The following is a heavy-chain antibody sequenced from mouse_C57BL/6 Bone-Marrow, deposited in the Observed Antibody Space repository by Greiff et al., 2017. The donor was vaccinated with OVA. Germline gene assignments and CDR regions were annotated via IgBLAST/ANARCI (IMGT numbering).Heavy chain of an antibody. Sequence: VQLQQSGAELVRPGASVTLSCTAPGFNIKDDYMHWVKQRPEQGLEWIGWIDPENGDTEYASKFQGKANISAYTSSNTADRQLSSLTSEDTALNDCTSYGNSDYWGQGATHTVSS. CDR3: TSYGNSDY. CDR1: GFNIKDDY. CDR2: IDPENGDT. V-gene: IGHV14-4*01. D-gene: IGHD2-1*01. J-gene: IGHJ2*01.